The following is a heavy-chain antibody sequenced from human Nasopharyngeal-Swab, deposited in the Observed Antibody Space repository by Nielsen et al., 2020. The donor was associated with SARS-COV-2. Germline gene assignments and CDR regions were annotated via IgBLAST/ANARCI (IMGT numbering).Heavy chain of an antibody. CDR1: GFTFSSHN. D-gene: IGHD2-21*02. J-gene: IGHJ3*02. V-gene: IGHV3-21*06. CDR3: ARESVVTGMDDAPDI. Sequence: GESLKISCAASGFTFSSHNMNWVRQAPGKGLEWVSSIRRSSSYIYYADSVKGRFTTSRDDAKSSLYLQMNSLRSEDTAVYYCARESVVTGMDDAPDIWGRGTMVTVSS. CDR2: IRRSSSYI.